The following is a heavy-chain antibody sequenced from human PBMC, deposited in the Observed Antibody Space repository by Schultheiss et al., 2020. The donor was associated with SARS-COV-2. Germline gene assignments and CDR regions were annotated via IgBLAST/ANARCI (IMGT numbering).Heavy chain of an antibody. V-gene: IGHV3-64*04. J-gene: IGHJ3*02. D-gene: IGHD3-22*01. Sequence: GESLKISCAASGFTFSSYAMHWVRQAPGKGLEYVSAISSNGGSTYYADSVKGRFTISRDNSKNTLYLQMNSLRAEDTAVYYCARLPRDEITMIVVYAFDIWGQGTMVTVSS. CDR3: ARLPRDEITMIVVYAFDI. CDR1: GFTFSSYA. CDR2: ISSNGGST.